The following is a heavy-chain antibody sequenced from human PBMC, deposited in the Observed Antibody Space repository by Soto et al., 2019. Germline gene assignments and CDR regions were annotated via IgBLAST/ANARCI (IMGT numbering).Heavy chain of an antibody. CDR1: GFTVSTNY. D-gene: IGHD5-18*01. V-gene: IGHV3-53*01. CDR2: IYSGGST. CDR3: ARDKEGYIYYYGMDV. J-gene: IGHJ6*02. Sequence: GSLRLSCAASGFTVSTNYMNSIRQAPWRGLEWVSVIYSGGSTYYADSVKGRFTISRDNSKPTLYLQMNSLRAKDTALYYCARDKEGYIYYYGMDVWGQGTTVPVSS.